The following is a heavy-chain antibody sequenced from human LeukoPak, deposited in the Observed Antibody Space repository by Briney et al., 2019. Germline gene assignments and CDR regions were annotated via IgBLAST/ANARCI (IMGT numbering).Heavy chain of an antibody. J-gene: IGHJ4*02. V-gene: IGHV1-18*01. CDR3: ARACPRTIFGVVIHSPPVFDY. Sequence: ASVKVSCKASGYTFTSYGISWVRQAPGQGLEWMGWISAYNGNTNYAQKLQGRVTMTTDTSTSTAYMELRSLRSDDTAVYYCARACPRTIFGVVIHSPPVFDYWGQGTLVTVSS. CDR1: GYTFTSYG. CDR2: ISAYNGNT. D-gene: IGHD3-3*01.